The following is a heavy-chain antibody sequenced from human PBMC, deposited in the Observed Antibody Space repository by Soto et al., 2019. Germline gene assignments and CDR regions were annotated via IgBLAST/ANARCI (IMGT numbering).Heavy chain of an antibody. V-gene: IGHV3-53*01. D-gene: IGHD3-10*01. CDR1: GFTVSNNY. Sequence: EVQLVESGGGLIQPGGSLRLSCAVSGFTVSNNYMSWVRQAPGKGLEGVSVIYSGGYTAYGDSVKGRFTISRENSKNTRFLQIISAGAADGAVYYGGTNRGGGGYWGQGTLVTVSS. J-gene: IGHJ4*02. CDR2: IYSGGYT. CDR3: GTNRGGGGY.